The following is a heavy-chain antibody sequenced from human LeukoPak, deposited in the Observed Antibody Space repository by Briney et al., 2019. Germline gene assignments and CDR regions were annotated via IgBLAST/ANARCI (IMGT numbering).Heavy chain of an antibody. J-gene: IGHJ4*02. Sequence: SETLSLTCTVSGGSISSSSYYWGWIRQPPGKGLEWIGSIYYSGSTYYNPSLKSRVTISVDTSKNQFSLKLSSVTAADTAVYYCARHTEDGYNFFPYSFDYWGQGTLVTVSS. D-gene: IGHD5-24*01. V-gene: IGHV4-39*01. CDR3: ARHTEDGYNFFPYSFDY. CDR2: IYYSGST. CDR1: GGSISSSSYY.